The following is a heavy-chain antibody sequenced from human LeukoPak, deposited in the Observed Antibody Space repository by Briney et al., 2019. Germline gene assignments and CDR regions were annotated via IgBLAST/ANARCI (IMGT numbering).Heavy chain of an antibody. CDR2: ISGSGGST. J-gene: IGHJ4*02. CDR1: GFTFSSYA. CDR3: ESQDGFGETFDY. D-gene: IGHD3-10*01. V-gene: IGHV3-23*01. Sequence: PGGSLRLSCAASGFTFSSYAMSWVRQAPGKGLEWVSAISGSGGSTYYADSVKGRFTISRDNAKNSLYLQMNSLRAEDTAVYYCESQDGFGETFDYWGQGTLVTVSS.